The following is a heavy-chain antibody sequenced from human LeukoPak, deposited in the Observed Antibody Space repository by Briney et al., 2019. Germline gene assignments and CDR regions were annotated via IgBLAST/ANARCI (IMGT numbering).Heavy chain of an antibody. CDR1: GGSISSYY. CDR2: IYYSGST. V-gene: IGHV4-59*08. D-gene: IGHD4-17*01. Sequence: PSGTLSLTCTVSGGSISSYYWSWIRQPPGKGLEWIGYIYYSGSTNYNPSLKSRVTISVDTSKNQFSLKLSSVTAADTAVYYCARLPMGVTTRDYWGQGTLVTVSS. CDR3: ARLPMGVTTRDY. J-gene: IGHJ4*02.